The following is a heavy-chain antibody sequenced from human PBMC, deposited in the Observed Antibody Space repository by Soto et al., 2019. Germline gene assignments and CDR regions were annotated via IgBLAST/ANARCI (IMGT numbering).Heavy chain of an antibody. CDR3: ANPHPGRQTTSGGLHSYYYGMDN. Sequence: PGGSLRLSCAASGFTFSSYGMHWVRQAPGKGLEWVAVISYDGSNKYYADSVKGRFTISRDNSKNTLYLQMNSLRAEDTAVYYCANPHPGRQTTSGGLHSYYYGMDNWGQGTTETVSS. D-gene: IGHD3-16*01. CDR1: GFTFSSYG. J-gene: IGHJ6*02. CDR2: ISYDGSNK. V-gene: IGHV3-30*18.